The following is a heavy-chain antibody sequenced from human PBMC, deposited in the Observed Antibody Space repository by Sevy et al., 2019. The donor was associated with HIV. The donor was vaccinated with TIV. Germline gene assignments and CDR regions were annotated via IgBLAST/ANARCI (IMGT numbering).Heavy chain of an antibody. J-gene: IGHJ6*02. CDR2: IFSGGRT. CDR3: ARDRVVHNDYILVAYYYGMDV. V-gene: IGHV3-53*01. CDR1: GFAVSDNC. D-gene: IGHD4-4*01. Sequence: GGSLRLSCAVSGFAVSDNCMSWVRQSPGKGLEWVSVIFSGGRTSYADSVKGRFTVSRDGSKNTLYLQMDNLRAEDTATYYCARDRVVHNDYILVAYYYGMDVWGQGTTVTVSS.